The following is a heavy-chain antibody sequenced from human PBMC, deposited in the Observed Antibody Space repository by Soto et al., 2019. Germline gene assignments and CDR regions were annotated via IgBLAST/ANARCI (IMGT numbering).Heavy chain of an antibody. D-gene: IGHD3-9*01. J-gene: IGHJ6*02. CDR2: ITGSSSYI. Sequence: LRLSCAASGFIFSSHNMNWVRQAPGKGLEWVSSITGSSSYIFYADSVKGRFTISRDNAKNTVYLQVNSLRAEDTGVYYCARLVASETGYGMDVWGQGTTVTVSS. CDR3: ARLVASETGYGMDV. CDR1: GFIFSSHN. V-gene: IGHV3-21*06.